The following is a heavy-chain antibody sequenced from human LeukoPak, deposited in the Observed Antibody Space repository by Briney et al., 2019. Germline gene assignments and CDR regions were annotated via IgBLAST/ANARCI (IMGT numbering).Heavy chain of an antibody. CDR1: GGSISSSSYY. V-gene: IGHV4-39*07. CDR2: IYYSGST. D-gene: IGHD6-25*01. CDR3: ARVPSTGSDAFDI. J-gene: IGHJ3*02. Sequence: SETLSLTCTVSGGSISSSSYYWGWIRQPPGKGLEWIGSIYYSGSTYYNPSLKSRVTISVDTSKNQFSLKLSSVTAADTAVYYCARVPSTGSDAFDIWGQGTMVTVSS.